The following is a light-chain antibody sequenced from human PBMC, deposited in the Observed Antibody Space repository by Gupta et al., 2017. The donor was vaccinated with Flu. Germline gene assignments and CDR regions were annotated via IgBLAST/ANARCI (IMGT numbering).Light chain of an antibody. V-gene: IGKV1-5*03. CDR3: QNNNCPPFT. CDR1: QSGSRW. CDR2: EAS. Sequence: DLQMTPSPSTLSASVGDRVTITCRASQSGSRWLAWYQKKTGKAPRLLIYEASTLESGVPSTFSGGGAGKVCTPNISRLQPDDVASYYGQNNNCPPFTFGQGTKVEIK. J-gene: IGKJ1*01.